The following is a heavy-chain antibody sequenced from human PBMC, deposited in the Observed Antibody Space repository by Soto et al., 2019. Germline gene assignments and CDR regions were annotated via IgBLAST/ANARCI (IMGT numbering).Heavy chain of an antibody. Sequence: ESGGGFVKPGESLRLSCAASGFTFSSAPMSWVRQAPGKGLEWVGRIKPNADGGAIDYPAPAKGRFTISRDDSKDTLYLQMNSLTIEDTALYYCTTPAIPVDGTQPFNYWGQGAVVTVSS. CDR1: GFTFSSAP. J-gene: IGHJ4*02. D-gene: IGHD6-19*01. CDR2: IKPNADGGAI. V-gene: IGHV3-15*01. CDR3: TTPAIPVDGTQPFNY.